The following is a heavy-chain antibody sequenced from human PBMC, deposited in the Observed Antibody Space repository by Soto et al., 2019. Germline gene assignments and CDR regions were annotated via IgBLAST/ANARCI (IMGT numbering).Heavy chain of an antibody. CDR2: INPNSGGT. Sequence: ASVKVSCKASGYTFTGYYMHWVRQAPGQGLEWMGWINPNSGGTNYAQKFQGRVTMTRDTSISTAYMELSRLRSDDTAVYYCARVFRYGGATYSYYYGMDVWGQGTTVTVSS. J-gene: IGHJ6*02. CDR3: ARVFRYGGATYSYYYGMDV. D-gene: IGHD1-26*01. V-gene: IGHV1-2*02. CDR1: GYTFTGYY.